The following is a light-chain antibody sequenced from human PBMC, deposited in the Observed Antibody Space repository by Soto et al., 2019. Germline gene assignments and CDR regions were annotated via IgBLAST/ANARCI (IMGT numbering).Light chain of an antibody. CDR1: QSVSSNY. Sequence: IVLTQSPATLSLSPGERASLSCRASQSVSSNYLAWYQKKPGLAPRLLISDASRRAPGIPDRFSGSGSGTDFALTINTVEADDFAVYYCQQYGSSFPPSFGPGTKVELK. J-gene: IGKJ1*01. V-gene: IGKV3D-20*01. CDR2: DAS. CDR3: QQYGSSFPPS.